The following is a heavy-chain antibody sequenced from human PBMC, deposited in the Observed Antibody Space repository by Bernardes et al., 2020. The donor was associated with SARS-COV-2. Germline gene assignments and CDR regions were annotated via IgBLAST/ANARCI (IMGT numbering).Heavy chain of an antibody. D-gene: IGHD6-6*01. CDR2: ISSSSSYI. CDR3: TRESRPLWTITARGDYYYYCAMDL. Sequence: GGSLRLSCESSGFTFNDYSMNWVRQAPGKGLEWVSSISSSSSYIYYADSVRGRFTISRDNAKNSVYLQMDSLRAEDTALYYCTRESRPLWTITARGDYYYYCAMDLWGQGTTVTVSS. CDR1: GFTFNDYS. V-gene: IGHV3-21*01. J-gene: IGHJ6*01.